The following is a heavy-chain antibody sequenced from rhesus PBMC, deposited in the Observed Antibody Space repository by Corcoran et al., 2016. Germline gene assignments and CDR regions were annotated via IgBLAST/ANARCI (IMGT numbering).Heavy chain of an antibody. CDR2: IYGSGGST. CDR1: GASISSNY. V-gene: IGHV4S2*01. CDR3: ARNPYGSRAFDY. J-gene: IGHJ4*01. Sequence: QVQLQESGPGLVKPSETLPLTCAVSGASISSNYWSWIRQAPGKGLEWIGRIYGSGGSTDYNPSLKSRVTISIDTSKNQFSLKLSSVTAADTAVYYCARNPYGSRAFDYWGQGVLVTVSS. D-gene: IGHD4-29*01.